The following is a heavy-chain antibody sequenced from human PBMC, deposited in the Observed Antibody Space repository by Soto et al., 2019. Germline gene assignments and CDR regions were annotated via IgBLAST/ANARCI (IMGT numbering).Heavy chain of an antibody. D-gene: IGHD3-10*01. J-gene: IGHJ4*02. CDR1: GFSVSRSY. V-gene: IGHV3-53*02. CDR2: VYSGGAT. Sequence: QLVETGGGLIQPGTFLTLSCAASGFSVSRSYMTWVRQAPGKGLEWVSFVYSGGATFYADSVKGRFILSRDDSQTTMYLQMTNLRAEDTAVYYCARVPGSLWGRGTLVTVAS. CDR3: ARVPGSL.